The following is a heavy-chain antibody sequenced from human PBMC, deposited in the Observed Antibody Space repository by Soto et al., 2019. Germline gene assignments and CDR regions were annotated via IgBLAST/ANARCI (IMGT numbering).Heavy chain of an antibody. CDR1: GYTFTGYD. CDR2: IIPIFGTA. Sequence: SVKVSCKASGYTFTGYDIHWVRQAPGQGLEWMGGIIPIFGTADYAQKFQGRVTITADDFTSTAYMELSSLRSEDTAVYYCARHLGGNHYYYGMDVWDQGTTVTVSS. D-gene: IGHD3-16*01. CDR3: ARHLGGNHYYYGMDV. J-gene: IGHJ6*02. V-gene: IGHV1-69*13.